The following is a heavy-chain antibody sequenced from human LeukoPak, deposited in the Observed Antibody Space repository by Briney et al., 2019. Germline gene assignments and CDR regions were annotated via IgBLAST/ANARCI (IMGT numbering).Heavy chain of an antibody. Sequence: PGGSLRLSCAASGFTFSSYEMNWVRQAPGKGLEWVSYISSSGSTIYYADSVKGRFTISRDNSKNTLYLRMNSLRAEDTAVYYCARDRQAWYTHFDYWGQGTLVTVSS. CDR3: ARDRQAWYTHFDY. V-gene: IGHV3-48*03. CDR2: ISSSGSTI. D-gene: IGHD1-14*01. J-gene: IGHJ4*02. CDR1: GFTFSSYE.